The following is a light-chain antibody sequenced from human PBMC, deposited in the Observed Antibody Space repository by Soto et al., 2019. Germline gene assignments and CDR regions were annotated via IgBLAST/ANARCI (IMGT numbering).Light chain of an antibody. CDR2: DAT. CDR3: HQYDSYSPPWT. CDR1: QSVNKW. J-gene: IGKJ1*01. Sequence: DVQMTQSPSTLSASVGDSVTITCRASQSVNKWLAWYQQKPGRAPKLLSSDATTWESGVTSRFRGSGSGTEFTLRINSLQQDDFGTCNCHQYDSYSPPWTFGQGNRVDI. V-gene: IGKV1-5*01.